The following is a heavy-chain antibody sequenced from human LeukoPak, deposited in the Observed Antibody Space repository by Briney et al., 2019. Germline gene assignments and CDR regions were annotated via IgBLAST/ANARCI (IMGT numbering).Heavy chain of an antibody. D-gene: IGHD1-26*01. CDR2: ISYDGSNK. V-gene: IGHV3-30-3*01. CDR1: GFTFSSYA. Sequence: PGGSLRLSCAASGFTFSSYAMHWVRQAPGKGLEWVAVISYDGSNKYYADSVKGRFTISRDNSKNTLYLQMNSLRAEDTAVYYCARDWGIVGDRPEYFQHWGQGTLVTVSS. CDR3: ARDWGIVGDRPEYFQH. J-gene: IGHJ1*01.